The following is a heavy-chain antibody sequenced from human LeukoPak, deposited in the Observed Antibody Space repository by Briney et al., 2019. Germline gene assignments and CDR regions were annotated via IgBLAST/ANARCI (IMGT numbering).Heavy chain of an antibody. V-gene: IGHV3-23*01. CDR1: GFTFSVAA. CDR3: AREILTGYAFDI. D-gene: IGHD7-27*01. Sequence: GGSLRLSCAASGFTFSVAAMTWVRQAPGKGLEWVSLIGASGESTYYADSVKGRFTISRDNSKNTLYLQMNSLRAEDTALYYCAREILTGYAFDIWGQGTMVTVSS. CDR2: IGASGEST. J-gene: IGHJ3*02.